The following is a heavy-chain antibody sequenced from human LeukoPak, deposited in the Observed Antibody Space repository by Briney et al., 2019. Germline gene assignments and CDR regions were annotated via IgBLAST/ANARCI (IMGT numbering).Heavy chain of an antibody. D-gene: IGHD2/OR15-2a*01. CDR3: ATTLEEGVLLTFKGYYFDY. Sequence: GGSLRLSCAASGFTFSSYAMSWVRQAPGKGLEWVSAISGSGGSTYYADSVKGRFTISRDNSKNTLYLQMNSLRAEDTAVYYCATTLEEGVLLTFKGYYFDYWGQGTLVTVSS. CDR2: ISGSGGST. J-gene: IGHJ4*02. V-gene: IGHV3-23*01. CDR1: GFTFSSYA.